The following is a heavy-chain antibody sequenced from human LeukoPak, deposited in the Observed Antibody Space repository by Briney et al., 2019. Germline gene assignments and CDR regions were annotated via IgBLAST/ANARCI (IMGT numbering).Heavy chain of an antibody. V-gene: IGHV4-30-2*01. J-gene: IGHJ4*02. Sequence: SETLSLTCAVSGGSVTSGAYAWSWIRQPPGKGLEWIGYIYRSGSTSYQPSLKGRLSITIDKSKNQFSLNLRTVTAADTAFYYCARGGGFYGSGTTHFDYWGQGTLATVSS. CDR2: IYRSGST. CDR1: GGSVTSGAYA. D-gene: IGHD3-10*01. CDR3: ARGGGFYGSGTTHFDY.